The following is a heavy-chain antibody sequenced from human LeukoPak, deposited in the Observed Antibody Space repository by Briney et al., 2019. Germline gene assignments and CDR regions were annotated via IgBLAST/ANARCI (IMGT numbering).Heavy chain of an antibody. V-gene: IGHV1-46*01. CDR3: ARGDGAAGRVFDY. J-gene: IGHJ4*02. CDR2: INPSGGST. Sequence: GASVKVSCKASGYTFTSFYIYWVRQAPGQGLEWMGIINPSGGSTNYAQKFQGRVTMTGDTSTSTVYMEPSSLRSEDTAVYYCARGDGAAGRVFDYWGQGTLVNVPS. D-gene: IGHD6-13*01. CDR1: GYTFTSFY.